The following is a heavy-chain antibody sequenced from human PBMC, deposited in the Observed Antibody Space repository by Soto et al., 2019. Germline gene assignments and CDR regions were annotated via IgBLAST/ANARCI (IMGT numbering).Heavy chain of an antibody. Sequence: PGGSLRLSCAASGFTFSSYAMSWVRQAPGKGLEWVSAISGSGGSTYYADSVKGRFTISRDNSKNTLYLQMNGLRAEDTAVYYCAKDGGYSYGYDYWGQGTLVTVSS. CDR3: AKDGGYSYGYDY. J-gene: IGHJ4*02. V-gene: IGHV3-23*01. D-gene: IGHD5-18*01. CDR2: ISGSGGST. CDR1: GFTFSSYA.